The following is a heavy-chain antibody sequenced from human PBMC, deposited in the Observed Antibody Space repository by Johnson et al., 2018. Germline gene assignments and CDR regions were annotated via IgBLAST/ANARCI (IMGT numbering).Heavy chain of an antibody. D-gene: IGHD4-17*01. CDR2: ISSDDNT. Sequence: VQLVESGGGLFQPGGSLXISCEASGFTCSNSYMSWVRQAPGKRLDWVSTISSDDNTYCGGSVQGRFSISRDKSKNKLYLQMYSLRTEDTAVYYCARMGYYGDNAFDIWGQGTMVAVSS. CDR1: GFTCSNSY. CDR3: ARMGYYGDNAFDI. V-gene: IGHV3-66*02. J-gene: IGHJ3*02.